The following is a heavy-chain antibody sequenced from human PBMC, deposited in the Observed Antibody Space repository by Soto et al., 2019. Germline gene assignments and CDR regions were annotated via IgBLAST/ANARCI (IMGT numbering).Heavy chain of an antibody. CDR3: ARAFSGSYPNFDY. Sequence: GGSLRLSCLASGFIFRTYAMHWVRQAPGKGLEWVAVITYDGANGYYADSVRGRFAISRDNSKSTLFLQMNSLRPEDTAVYYCARAFSGSYPNFDYWGQGTLVTVSS. CDR2: ITYDGANG. J-gene: IGHJ4*02. V-gene: IGHV3-30*09. CDR1: GFIFRTYA. D-gene: IGHD1-26*01.